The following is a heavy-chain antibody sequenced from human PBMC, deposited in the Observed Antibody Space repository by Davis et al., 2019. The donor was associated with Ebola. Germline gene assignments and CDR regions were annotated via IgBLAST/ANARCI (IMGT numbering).Heavy chain of an antibody. CDR2: INPSGGST. CDR1: GYTFTSYY. Sequence: ASVKVSCKASGYTFTSYYMHWVRQAPGQGLEWMGIINPSGGSTSYAQKFQGRVTMTRDTSTSTVYMELSSLRSEDTAVYYCAREGYCSGGSCYFFDYWGQGTLVTVSS. D-gene: IGHD2-15*01. J-gene: IGHJ4*02. CDR3: AREGYCSGGSCYFFDY. V-gene: IGHV1-46*01.